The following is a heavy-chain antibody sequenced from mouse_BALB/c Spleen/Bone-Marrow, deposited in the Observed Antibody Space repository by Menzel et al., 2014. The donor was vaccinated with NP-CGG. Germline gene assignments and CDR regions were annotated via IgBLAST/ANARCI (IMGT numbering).Heavy chain of an antibody. CDR1: GFGFSRYW. J-gene: IGHJ3*01. V-gene: IGHV4-1*02. CDR2: INPDSSTI. CDR3: ARLGYYGSFAY. Sequence: EVQLQQSGGGLVQPGGSLKLSCAASGFGFSRYWMSWVRQAPGKGLEWIGEINPDSSTINYTPSLKDKFIIPRDNAKNTLYLQMSKVRSEDTALYYCARLGYYGSFAYWGQGTLVTVSA. D-gene: IGHD1-2*01.